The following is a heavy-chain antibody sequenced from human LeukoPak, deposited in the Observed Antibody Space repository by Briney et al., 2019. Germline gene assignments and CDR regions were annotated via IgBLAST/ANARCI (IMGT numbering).Heavy chain of an antibody. D-gene: IGHD6-19*01. J-gene: IGHJ4*02. V-gene: IGHV3-11*01. Sequence: GGSLRLSCAASGFIFSDYHMSWIRQAPGKGLEWLSYISPGGGMTYFADSVKGRFTIYRDNARNSLSLQMNSLTAEDTAVYYCAGGRDIAVAGPGGYFDYWGQGTLVTVSS. CDR3: AGGRDIAVAGPGGYFDY. CDR2: ISPGGGMT. CDR1: GFIFSDYH.